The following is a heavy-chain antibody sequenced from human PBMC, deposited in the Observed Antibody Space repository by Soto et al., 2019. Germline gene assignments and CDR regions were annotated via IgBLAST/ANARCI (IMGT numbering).Heavy chain of an antibody. D-gene: IGHD1-26*01. V-gene: IGHV3-30*18. Sequence: QVQLVESGGGVVQPGRSLRLSCAASGFTFSSYGMHWVRQAPGKGLEWVAVISYDGSNKYYADSVKGRFTISRDNSKNTLYLQMNSLRAEDTAVYYCAKDAREGGSYYYFDYWGQGTLVTVSS. CDR1: GFTFSSYG. CDR3: AKDAREGGSYYYFDY. J-gene: IGHJ4*02. CDR2: ISYDGSNK.